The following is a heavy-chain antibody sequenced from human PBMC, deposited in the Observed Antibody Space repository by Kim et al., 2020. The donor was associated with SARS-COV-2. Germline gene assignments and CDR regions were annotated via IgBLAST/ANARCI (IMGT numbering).Heavy chain of an antibody. CDR1: GFTFSSYA. CDR2: ISGSGGST. J-gene: IGHJ4*02. V-gene: IGHV3-23*01. Sequence: GGSLRLSCAASGFTFSSYAMSWVRQAPGKGLEWVSAISGSGGSTYYADSVKGXFTISRDNSKNTLYLQMNSLRXEDTAVYYCAKVGGXYEAWCDYWGQGTLVTVSX. CDR3: AKVGGXYEAWCDY. D-gene: IGHD6-19*01.